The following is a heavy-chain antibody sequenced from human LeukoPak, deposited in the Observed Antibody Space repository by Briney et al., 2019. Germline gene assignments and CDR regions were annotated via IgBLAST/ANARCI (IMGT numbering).Heavy chain of an antibody. J-gene: IGHJ5*02. D-gene: IGHD6-19*01. CDR3: ARHVLLGFIAVAGPFDP. CDR1: GGSISSSSYY. Sequence: SETLSLTCTVSGGSISSSSYYWGWIRQPPGKGLEWIGSIYYSGSTYYNPFLKSRVTISVDTSKNQFSLKLSSVTAADTAVYYCARHVLLGFIAVAGPFDPWGQGTLVTVSS. CDR2: IYYSGST. V-gene: IGHV4-39*01.